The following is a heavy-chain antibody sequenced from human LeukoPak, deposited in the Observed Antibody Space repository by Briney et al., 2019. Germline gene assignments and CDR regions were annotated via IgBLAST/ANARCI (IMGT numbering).Heavy chain of an antibody. V-gene: IGHV1-2*02. CDR3: ASVSAIYDAFDI. J-gene: IGHJ3*02. CDR2: INPNSGGT. Sequence: ASVKVSCKASGYTFTGYYMHWVRQAPGQGLEWMGWINPNSGGTNYAQKFQGRVTMTRDTSISTAYMKLGRLRSDDTAVYYCASVSAIYDAFDIWGQGTMVTVSS. CDR1: GYTFTGYY. D-gene: IGHD3-3*01.